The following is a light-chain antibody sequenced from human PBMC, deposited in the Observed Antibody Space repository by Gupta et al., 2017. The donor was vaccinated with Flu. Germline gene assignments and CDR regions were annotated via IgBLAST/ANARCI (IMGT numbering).Light chain of an antibody. CDR1: GLAKKF. CDR2: KDS. V-gene: IGLV3-25*03. J-gene: IGLJ3*02. CDR3: QSGDNSGTSWV. Sequence: GDGLAKKFAYWYQKKPGQAPVMVIYKDSERPLGIPERFTGSSSGTTVTLAISGVQAEDEADYYCQSGDNSGTSWVFGGGTKLTVL.